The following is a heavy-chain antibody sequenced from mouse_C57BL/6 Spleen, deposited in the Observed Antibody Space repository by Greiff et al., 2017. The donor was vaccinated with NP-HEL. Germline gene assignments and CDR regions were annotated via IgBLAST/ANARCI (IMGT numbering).Heavy chain of an antibody. V-gene: IGHV1-63*01. CDR2: IYPGGGYT. CDR1: GYTFTNYW. J-gene: IGHJ2*01. CDR3: ARGYYGSEGYYFDY. Sequence: QVQLQQSGAELVRPGPSVKMSCKASGYTFTNYWIGWAKQRPGHGLEWIGDIYPGGGYTNYNEKFKGKATLTADKSSSTAYMQFSSLTSEDSAIYYCARGYYGSEGYYFDYWGQGTTLTVSS. D-gene: IGHD1-1*01.